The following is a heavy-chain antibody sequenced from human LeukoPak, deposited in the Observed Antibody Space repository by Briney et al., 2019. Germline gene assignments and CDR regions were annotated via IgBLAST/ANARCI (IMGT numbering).Heavy chain of an antibody. J-gene: IGHJ6*03. CDR3: ARHQVVSSIPPSYYMDV. D-gene: IGHD2-2*02. CDR1: GASISNYY. Sequence: SETLSLTCSVSGASISNYYWSWIRQPPGKGLEWVAYIYYSGSPNYNPSLKSRVTISVDTSKNQFSLKLSSVTAADTAVYYCARHQVVSSIPPSYYMDVWGKGTTVTVSS. CDR2: IYYSGSP. V-gene: IGHV4-59*08.